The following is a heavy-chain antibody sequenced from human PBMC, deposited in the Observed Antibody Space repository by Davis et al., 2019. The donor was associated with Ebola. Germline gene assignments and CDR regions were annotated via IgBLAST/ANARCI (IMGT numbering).Heavy chain of an antibody. J-gene: IGHJ4*02. CDR2: ISGSGNTI. V-gene: IGHV3-11*01. CDR3: AREGQIH. CDR1: GGSFSGYY. Sequence: LSLTCAVYGGSFSGYYWSWVRQAPGKGLEWVAYISGSGNTILYADSVRGRFTISRENTKNSLYLQMNGLRAEDTALYYCAREGQIHWGQGTLVTVSS.